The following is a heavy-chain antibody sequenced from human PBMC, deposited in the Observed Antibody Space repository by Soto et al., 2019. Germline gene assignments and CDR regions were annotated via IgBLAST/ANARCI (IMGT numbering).Heavy chain of an antibody. CDR1: GFTFSDYY. J-gene: IGHJ4*02. Sequence: GGSLRLSCAASGFTFSDYYMSWIRQAPGKGLEWVSYISSSSSYTNYADSVKGRFTISRDNAKNSLYLQMNSLRAEDTAVYYCASTKYYYDSSGYYPKFFDYWGQGTLVTVSS. V-gene: IGHV3-11*06. D-gene: IGHD3-22*01. CDR2: ISSSSSYT. CDR3: ASTKYYYDSSGYYPKFFDY.